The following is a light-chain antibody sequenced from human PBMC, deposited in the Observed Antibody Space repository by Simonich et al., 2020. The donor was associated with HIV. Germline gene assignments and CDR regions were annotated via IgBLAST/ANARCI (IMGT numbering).Light chain of an antibody. J-gene: IGKJ2*01. CDR3: QQSYSTPMYT. V-gene: IGKV1-39*01. CDR1: QSISRY. CDR2: AAS. Sequence: DIQMTQSPSSLSESVGDRVTITCRASQSISRYLNWYQQKPGKAPRLLIYAASSLQSVVPSRFSGSGSGTDFTLTISSLQPEDFATYYCQQSYSTPMYTFGQGTKLEI.